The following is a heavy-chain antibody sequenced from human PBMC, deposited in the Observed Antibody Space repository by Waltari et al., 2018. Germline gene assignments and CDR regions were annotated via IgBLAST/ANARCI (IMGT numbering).Heavy chain of an antibody. V-gene: IGHV3-11*01. J-gene: IGHJ3*01. Sequence: QVLLVESGGGLVTPGGSLRLSCAASGFIFSAPYMGWIRQAPGKGLEWVSYIGSGRTPIYYTDSVRGRFIISRDNAKNSLFLEMNSLGADDTAVYYCVRDIGRVSTFDVWGQGTMVTVSS. CDR1: GFIFSAPY. CDR3: VRDIGRVSTFDV. CDR2: IGSGRTPI. D-gene: IGHD3-16*01.